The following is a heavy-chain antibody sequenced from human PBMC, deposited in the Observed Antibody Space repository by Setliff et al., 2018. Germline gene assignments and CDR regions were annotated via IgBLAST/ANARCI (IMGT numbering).Heavy chain of an antibody. CDR1: GFAFSSYA. CDR2: IGAGGDYT. D-gene: IGHD3-10*01. Sequence: GGSLRLSCAGSGFAFSSYAMSWVRQSPGRGLEWVASIGAGGDYTKYADSVRGRFTISRDNSKNTLYLQMSSLRTEDTAMYYCRLWFGELLRDYWGQGTLVTVSS. J-gene: IGHJ4*02. V-gene: IGHV3-23*01. CDR3: RLWFGELLRDY.